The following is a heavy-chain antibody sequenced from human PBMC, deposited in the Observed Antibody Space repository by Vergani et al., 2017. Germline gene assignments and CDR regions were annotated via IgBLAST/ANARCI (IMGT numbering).Heavy chain of an antibody. J-gene: IGHJ4*02. D-gene: IGHD6-19*01. CDR2: FIPILGIA. CDR1: GGTFSSYA. CDR3: ARTDSSGWYEGNYFDY. Sequence: QVQLVQSGAEVKKPGSSVKVSCKASGGTFSSYAISWVRQAPGQGLEWMGRFIPILGIANYAQKFQGRVTITADKSTSTAYMELSSLRSEDTAVYYCARTDSSGWYEGNYFDYWGQGTLVTVSS. V-gene: IGHV1-69*04.